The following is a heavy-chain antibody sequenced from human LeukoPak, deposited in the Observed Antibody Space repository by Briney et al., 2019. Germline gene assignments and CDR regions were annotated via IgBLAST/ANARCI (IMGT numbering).Heavy chain of an antibody. CDR3: ARGPGFTVTTYFDY. Sequence: SETLSLTCTVSGGSISSGDYYWSWIRQPPGKGLEWIGYIYYSGSTYYNPSLKSRVTISVDTSKNQFSLKLSSVTAADTAVYYCARGPGFTVTTYFDYWGQGTLVTVSS. J-gene: IGHJ4*02. CDR2: IYYSGST. V-gene: IGHV4-30-4*01. CDR1: GGSISSGDYY. D-gene: IGHD4-17*01.